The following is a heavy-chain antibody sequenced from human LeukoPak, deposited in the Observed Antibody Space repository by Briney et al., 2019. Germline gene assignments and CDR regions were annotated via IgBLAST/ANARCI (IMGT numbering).Heavy chain of an antibody. D-gene: IGHD3-3*01. CDR1: GGSISSYY. J-gene: IGHJ4*02. CDR3: ARHPWSGYAWMDY. CDR2: IYTSGST. V-gene: IGHV4-4*09. Sequence: SETLSLTCTVSGGSISSYYWSWIRQPPGKGLEWIGYIYTSGSTNYNPPLKSRVTISVDTSKNQFSLKLSSVTAADTAVYYCARHPWSGYAWMDYWGQGTLVTVSS.